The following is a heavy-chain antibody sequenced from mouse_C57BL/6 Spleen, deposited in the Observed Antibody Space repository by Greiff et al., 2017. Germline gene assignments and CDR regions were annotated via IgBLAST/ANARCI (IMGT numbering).Heavy chain of an antibody. CDR2: IDPSDSYT. CDR3: ARNDGYGYYYAMDY. CDR1: GYTFTSYW. Sequence: VQLQQPGAELVRPGTSVKLSCKASGYTFTSYWLHWVKQRPGQGLEWIGVIDPSDSYTNYNQKFKGKATLTVDTSSSTAYMQLSSLTSEDSAVYYCARNDGYGYYYAMDYWGQGTSVTVSS. V-gene: IGHV1-59*01. J-gene: IGHJ4*01. D-gene: IGHD2-2*01.